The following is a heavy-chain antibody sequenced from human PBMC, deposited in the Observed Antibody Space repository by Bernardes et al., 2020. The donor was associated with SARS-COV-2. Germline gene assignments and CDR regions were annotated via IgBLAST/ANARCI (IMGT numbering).Heavy chain of an antibody. J-gene: IGHJ6*02. CDR2: IIPILGIA. CDR3: ARSSVVTPSRYYYYYGMDV. CDR1: GGTFSSYA. D-gene: IGHD3-22*01. Sequence: SVKVSCKASGGTFSSYAISWVRQAPGQGLEWMGRIIPILGIANYAQKFQGRVTITADKSTSTAYMELSSLRSEDTAVYYCARSSVVTPSRYYYYYGMDVWGQGTTVTVSS. V-gene: IGHV1-69*04.